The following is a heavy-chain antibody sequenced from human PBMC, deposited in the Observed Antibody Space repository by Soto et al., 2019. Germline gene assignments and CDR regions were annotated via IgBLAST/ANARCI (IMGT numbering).Heavy chain of an antibody. D-gene: IGHD3-22*01. Sequence: PGASLKISCKGSGYSFAGYWITWVRQKPGKGLEWMGRIDPSDSQTYYSPSFRGHVTISVTKSITTVFLQWSSLRAPDTAMYYCARQIYDSDTGPNFQYYFDSWGQGTPVTVSS. CDR3: ARQIYDSDTGPNFQYYFDS. CDR1: GYSFAGYW. V-gene: IGHV5-10-1*01. J-gene: IGHJ4*02. CDR2: IDPSDSQT.